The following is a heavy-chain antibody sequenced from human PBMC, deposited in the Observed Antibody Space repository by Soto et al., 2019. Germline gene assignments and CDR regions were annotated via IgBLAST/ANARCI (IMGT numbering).Heavy chain of an antibody. CDR3: ARESVPDTGGGNYYYYGMDV. D-gene: IGHD3-10*01. Sequence: QVQLVQSGAEVKKPGASVKVSCKASGYTFTSYGISWVRQAPGQGLEWMGWISAYNGNTNYAQKLQGRVTMTTGTSTSTAYMELRSLRSDDTAVYYCARESVPDTGGGNYYYYGMDVWGQGTTVTVSS. J-gene: IGHJ6*02. V-gene: IGHV1-18*04. CDR2: ISAYNGNT. CDR1: GYTFTSYG.